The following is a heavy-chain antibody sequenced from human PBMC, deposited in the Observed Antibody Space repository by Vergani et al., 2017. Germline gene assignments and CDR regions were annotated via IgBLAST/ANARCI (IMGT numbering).Heavy chain of an antibody. CDR2: IYPGDSET. Sequence: EVQLVQSGAEVKKPGESLKISCKGSGYSFTSYWIGWVRQMPGKGLEWMGIIYPGDSETRYSPSFQGQVTISADKSISTAYLQWSSLKASDTAMYYCARLLGYCSGGSCYPPANAFDIWGQGTMVTVSS. D-gene: IGHD2-15*01. V-gene: IGHV5-51*01. J-gene: IGHJ3*02. CDR3: ARLLGYCSGGSCYPPANAFDI. CDR1: GYSFTSYW.